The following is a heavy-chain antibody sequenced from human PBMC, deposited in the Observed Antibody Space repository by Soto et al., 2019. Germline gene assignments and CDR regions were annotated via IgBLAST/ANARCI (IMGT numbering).Heavy chain of an antibody. CDR2: IWYDGSNK. Sequence: QVQLVESGGGVVQPGRSLRLSCAASGFTFSSYGMHWVRQAPGKGLEWVAVIWYDGSNKYYADSVKGRFTISRDNSKNTLYLQMNSLRAEDTAVYYCARDLYCSSTSCYVGRYYWGQGTLVTVSS. CDR1: GFTFSSYG. V-gene: IGHV3-33*01. CDR3: ARDLYCSSTSCYVGRYY. J-gene: IGHJ4*02. D-gene: IGHD2-2*01.